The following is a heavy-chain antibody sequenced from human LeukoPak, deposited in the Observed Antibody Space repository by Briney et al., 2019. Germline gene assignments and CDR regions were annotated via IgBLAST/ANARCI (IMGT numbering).Heavy chain of an antibody. V-gene: IGHV3-7*01. CDR2: IKQDGSEK. D-gene: IGHD1-1*01. Sequence: GGSLRLSCAASGFTFSSYWMSWVRQAPGKGLEWVANIKQDGSEKYYVDSAKGRFTISRGNAKNSLYLQMNSLRAEDTAVYYCARDRNWNYPDYWGQGTLVTVSS. J-gene: IGHJ4*02. CDR3: ARDRNWNYPDY. CDR1: GFTFSSYW.